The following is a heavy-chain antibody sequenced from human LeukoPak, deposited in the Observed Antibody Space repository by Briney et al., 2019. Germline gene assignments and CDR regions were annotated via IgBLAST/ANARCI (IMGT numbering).Heavy chain of an antibody. CDR3: ARESDGITT. Sequence: KPSETLSLTCTVSGGSISSSSYYWGWIRQPPGKGLEWIGGIYYSGSTYYNPSLKSRVTISVDTSKNQFSLKLSSVTAADTAVYYCARESDGITTLGQGTLVTVSS. CDR2: IYYSGST. J-gene: IGHJ5*02. CDR1: GGSISSSSYY. D-gene: IGHD3-16*01. V-gene: IGHV4-39*02.